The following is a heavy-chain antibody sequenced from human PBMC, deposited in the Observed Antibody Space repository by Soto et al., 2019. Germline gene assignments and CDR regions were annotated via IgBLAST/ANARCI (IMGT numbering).Heavy chain of an antibody. CDR1: SGSFSGYY. CDR3: ARLVYDSRLNYLYFDY. D-gene: IGHD3-22*01. J-gene: IGHJ4*02. CDR2: ISQSGNT. V-gene: IGHV4-34*01. Sequence: SETLSLTCSIYSGSFSGYYWSWIRQPPGKGLEWIGEISQSGNTNYSPSLKSRVTISIDTSKNQFSLRLNSVTAADTAKYYCARLVYDSRLNYLYFDYWGQGTLVTVSS.